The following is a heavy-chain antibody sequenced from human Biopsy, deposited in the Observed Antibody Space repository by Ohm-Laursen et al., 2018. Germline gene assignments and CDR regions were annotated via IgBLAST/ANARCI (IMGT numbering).Heavy chain of an antibody. CDR2: ISASGNHI. CDR1: GFTFSGFS. D-gene: IGHD2-8*01. Sequence: GSLRLSCAASGFTFSGFSMNWVRQAPGKGLEWVSSISASGNHIYYTDSVKGRLTVPRDNGKNSVYLQMNSLRVEDTAVYYCARDGEAKYCKHGVCPSDFWGQGTLVTVSS. CDR3: ARDGEAKYCKHGVCPSDF. V-gene: IGHV3-21*01. J-gene: IGHJ4*02.